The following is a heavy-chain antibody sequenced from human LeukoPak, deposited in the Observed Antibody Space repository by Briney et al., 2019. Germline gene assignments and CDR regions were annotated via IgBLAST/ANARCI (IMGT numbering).Heavy chain of an antibody. J-gene: IGHJ4*02. CDR3: ARENYYDTSD. CDR1: GNSISSGDNY. Sequence: SETLSLTCTVSGNSISSGDNYWSWIRRPAGKGLEWIGRIYTSGSTNYNPSLKSRVTMSIATSKNQFSLSLRSVTAADTAVYYCARENYYDTSDWGQGTLVTVSS. D-gene: IGHD3-22*01. V-gene: IGHV4-61*02. CDR2: IYTSGST.